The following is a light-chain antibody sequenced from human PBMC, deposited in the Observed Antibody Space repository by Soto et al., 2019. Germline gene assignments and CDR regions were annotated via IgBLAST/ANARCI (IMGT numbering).Light chain of an antibody. J-gene: IGLJ1*01. CDR1: SSDVGGYNY. V-gene: IGLV2-14*01. CDR2: VVS. Sequence: QSALTQPASVSGSPGQSITISCTGTSSDVGGYNYVSWYQQHAGFAPKLIIYVVSNRPSGVSNRFSGSKSGDTASLTISGLQAEDEADYYCSSYTSTNTLAVFGTGTKVTVL. CDR3: SSYTSTNTLAV.